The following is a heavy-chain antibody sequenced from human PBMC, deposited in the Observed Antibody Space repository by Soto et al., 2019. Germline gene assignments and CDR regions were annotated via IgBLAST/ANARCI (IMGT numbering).Heavy chain of an antibody. J-gene: IGHJ5*02. CDR2: IPSRGRP. CDR3: ARDTYSGYAFGL. V-gene: IGHV4-30-4*01. CDR1: GASVAGGSYY. D-gene: IGHD5-12*01. Sequence: SETLSLTCSVSGASVAGGSYYWSWVRQPPGKGLEWIGYIPSRGRPFYNPSLTSRGTISADTSKNQLSLQLTSVTAADTAVYYCARDTYSGYAFGLWGQGTLVTVSX.